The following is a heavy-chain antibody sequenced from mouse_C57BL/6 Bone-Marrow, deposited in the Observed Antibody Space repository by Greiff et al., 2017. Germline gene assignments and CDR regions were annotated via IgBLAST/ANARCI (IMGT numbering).Heavy chain of an antibody. CDR3: ARLEFDGSSGDWYFDV. J-gene: IGHJ1*03. D-gene: IGHD1-1*01. V-gene: IGHV1-85*01. CDR2: IYPRDGST. Sequence: QVQLKESGPELVKPGASVKLSCKASGYTFTSYDINWVKQRPGQGLEWIGWIYPRDGSTKYNEKFKGKATLTVAPSSSTAYMGLHSLTSEDSAVYFCARLEFDGSSGDWYFDVWGTGTTVTVAS. CDR1: GYTFTSYD.